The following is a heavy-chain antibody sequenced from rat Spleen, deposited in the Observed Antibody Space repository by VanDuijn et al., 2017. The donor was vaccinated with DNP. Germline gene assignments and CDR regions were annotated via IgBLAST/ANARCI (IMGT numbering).Heavy chain of an antibody. V-gene: IGHV3-1*01. CDR3: ARWSRYFDY. J-gene: IGHJ2*01. CDR1: GYSITTNY. Sequence: EVQLQESGPGLVKPSQSLSLTCSVTGYSITTNYWGWIRKFPGNKMEWMGYISYSGSTNYNPSLKSRFSITRDTSKNQFFLQLNSVTTEDTATYYCARWSRYFDYWGQGVMVTVSS. CDR2: ISYSGST.